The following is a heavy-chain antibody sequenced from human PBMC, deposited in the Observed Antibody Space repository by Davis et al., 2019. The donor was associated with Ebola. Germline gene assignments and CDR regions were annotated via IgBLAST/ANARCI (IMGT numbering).Heavy chain of an antibody. D-gene: IGHD3-9*01. CDR1: GVTFNNYW. Sequence: GESLKISCVVSGVTFNNYWMTWVRQTPGKGLELVANIKEDGTVAYYVASVRGRFTISRDNAQKSLYLQMNSLRDEDTAVYYCTIHNGDWLQLDHWGQGTLVTVSS. CDR2: IKEDGTVA. CDR3: TIHNGDWLQLDH. J-gene: IGHJ4*02. V-gene: IGHV3-7*01.